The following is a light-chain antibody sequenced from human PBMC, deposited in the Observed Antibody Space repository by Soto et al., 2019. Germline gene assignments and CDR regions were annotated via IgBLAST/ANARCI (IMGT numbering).Light chain of an antibody. CDR2: EVS. V-gene: IGLV2-23*02. CDR3: CSYAGRNTYV. CDR1: SSDVGSYNL. Sequence: QSALTQPASVSGSPGQSITISCTGTSSDVGSYNLVSWYQQHPDKAPKLLIYEVSKRPSGVSNRFSGSKSGNTASLTISGLQAEDEAGYYCCSYAGRNTYVFGTGTKLTVL. J-gene: IGLJ1*01.